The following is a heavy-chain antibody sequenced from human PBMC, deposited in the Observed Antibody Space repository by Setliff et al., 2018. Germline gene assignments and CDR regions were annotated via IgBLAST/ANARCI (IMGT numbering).Heavy chain of an antibody. Sequence: SETLSLTCAVSGYSINSGYYWGWIRQSPGKGLEWIGSIYRDGNTYYNPSLRSRVTISVDTSKNQFSLNLSSVTAADTAVYYCARDGYGDDWNTFVDVYYYYRDVWGKGTTVTVS. V-gene: IGHV4-38-2*02. CDR1: GYSINSGYY. CDR2: IYRDGNT. CDR3: ARDGYGDDWNTFVDVYYYYRDV. D-gene: IGHD5-18*01. J-gene: IGHJ6*03.